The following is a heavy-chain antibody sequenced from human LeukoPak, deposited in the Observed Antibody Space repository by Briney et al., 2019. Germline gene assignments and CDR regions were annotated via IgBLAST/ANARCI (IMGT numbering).Heavy chain of an antibody. CDR3: ASGLGYSSNWYVPSH. CDR1: GYSFTSYW. CDR2: IYPGDSDT. J-gene: IGHJ4*02. V-gene: IGHV5-51*01. Sequence: GESLKISCKGSGYSFTSYWIGWVRQMPGKGLEWMGIIYPGDSDTRYSPSFQGQVTISADKSISTAYLQWSSLKASDTAMYYCASGLGYSSNWYVPSHWGQGTLVTVSS. D-gene: IGHD6-13*01.